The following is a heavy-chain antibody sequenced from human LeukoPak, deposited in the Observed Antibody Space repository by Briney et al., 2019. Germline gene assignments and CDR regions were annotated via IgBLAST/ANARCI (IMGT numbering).Heavy chain of an antibody. CDR3: ARDVPDFIAAAGTNY. CDR1: GFTFSSYS. J-gene: IGHJ4*02. CDR2: ISSSSGYI. D-gene: IGHD6-13*01. Sequence: PGGSLRLSCAASGFTFSSYSMNWVRQAPGKGLEWVSSISSSSGYIYYADSVKGRFTISRDNAKNSLYLQMNSLRAEDTAVYYCARDVPDFIAAAGTNYWGQGTLVTVSS. V-gene: IGHV3-21*01.